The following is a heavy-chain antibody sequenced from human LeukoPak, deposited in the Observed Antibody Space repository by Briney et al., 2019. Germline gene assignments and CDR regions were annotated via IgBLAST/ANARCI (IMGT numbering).Heavy chain of an antibody. J-gene: IGHJ3*02. Sequence: PGGSLRLSCAASGFTFSSYSMNWVRQAPGKGLEWVSSISSSGSTIYYADSVKGRFTISRDNAKNSLYLQMNSLRAEDTAVYYCARLGERIGRGDAFDIWGQGTMVTVSS. V-gene: IGHV3-48*04. CDR1: GFTFSSYS. D-gene: IGHD3-10*01. CDR3: ARLGERIGRGDAFDI. CDR2: ISSSGSTI.